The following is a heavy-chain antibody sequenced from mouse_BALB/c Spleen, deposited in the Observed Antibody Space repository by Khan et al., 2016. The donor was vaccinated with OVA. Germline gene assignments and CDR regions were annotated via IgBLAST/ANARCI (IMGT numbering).Heavy chain of an antibody. CDR2: INPSNGDT. CDR3: TKSGSASFAY. Sequence: QVQLQQSGAELVKPGASVRLSCKASGYTFTSYYLYWVKQRPGQGLEWFGDINPSNGDTNFNEKFKSKATLTVDKSSSTAYIPLNSLTSEDSAFYYCTKSGSASFAYWGQGTLVTVSA. D-gene: IGHD3-2*02. CDR1: GYTFTSYY. J-gene: IGHJ3*01. V-gene: IGHV1-53*01.